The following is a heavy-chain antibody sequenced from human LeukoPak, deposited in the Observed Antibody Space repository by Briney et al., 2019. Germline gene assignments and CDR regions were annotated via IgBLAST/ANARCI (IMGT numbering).Heavy chain of an antibody. V-gene: IGHV4-59*01. CDR1: ADSISNYH. Sequence: SETLSLTCTVSADSISNYHWSWIRQPPAKGLEWIGYIYYRGSTNYNPSLKSRVTISIDTSKKQFSLKLSSVTAADTAVYYCTRVRIDGYSDYWGQGTLVTVSS. D-gene: IGHD5-24*01. CDR3: TRVRIDGYSDY. J-gene: IGHJ4*02. CDR2: IYYRGST.